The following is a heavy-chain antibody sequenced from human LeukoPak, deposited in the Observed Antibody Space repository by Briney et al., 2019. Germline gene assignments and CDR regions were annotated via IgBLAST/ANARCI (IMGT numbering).Heavy chain of an antibody. D-gene: IGHD1-26*01. Sequence: SETLSLTCTVSGSSITTYTHWGWIRQSPGKGLEWIASIHHTGNTYYNPSLKSRVTISVDTSKNQFSLKLSSVTAADTAVYYCASWGATHHSFDYWGQGTLVTVSS. V-gene: IGHV4-38-2*02. CDR1: GSSITTYTH. CDR3: ASWGATHHSFDY. J-gene: IGHJ4*02. CDR2: IHHTGNT.